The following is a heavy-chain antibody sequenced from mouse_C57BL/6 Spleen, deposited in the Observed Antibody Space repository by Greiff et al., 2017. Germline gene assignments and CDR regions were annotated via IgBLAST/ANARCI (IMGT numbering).Heavy chain of an antibody. J-gene: IGHJ3*01. CDR1: GFTFSNYW. CDR3: TGYCPFAY. Sequence: EVKLVESGGGLVQPGGSMKLSCVASGFTFSNYWMNWVRQSPEKGLEWVAQIRLKSDNYATHYAESMKGRFTISRDDSKSSVYLQMNNLRAEDTGIYYCTGYCPFAYWGQGTLVTVSA. D-gene: IGHD1-1*01. CDR2: IRLKSDNYAT. V-gene: IGHV6-3*01.